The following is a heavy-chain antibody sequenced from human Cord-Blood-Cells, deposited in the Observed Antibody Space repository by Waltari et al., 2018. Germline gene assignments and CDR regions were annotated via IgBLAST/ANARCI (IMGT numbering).Heavy chain of an antibody. J-gene: IGHJ3*02. CDR3: ARGGPGYCSSTSCYKRAFDI. V-gene: IGHV4-34*01. CDR1: GGSFSGYY. Sequence: QVQLQQWGAGLLKPSETLSLTCAVYGGSFSGYYWSWIRQPPGKGLEWIGEINHSGSTNYNPSLKSRVTISVDTSKNQFSLKLSSVTAADTAVYYCARGGPGYCSSTSCYKRAFDIWGQGTMVTVSS. D-gene: IGHD2-2*02. CDR2: INHSGST.